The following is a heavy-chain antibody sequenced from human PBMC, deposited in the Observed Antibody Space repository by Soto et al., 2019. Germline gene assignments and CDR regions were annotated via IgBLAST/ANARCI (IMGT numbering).Heavy chain of an antibody. J-gene: IGHJ1*01. CDR2: ISSDDNT. CDR1: GFIVNNIF. V-gene: IGHV3-66*01. Sequence: PGGSLRLSCAASGFIVNNIFMTWVSQAPGKGLEWLSTISSDDNTYYADSVKGRFTISRDSSKNTLYLQMNSLRAEDTAVYHCARDILGGSYDFSHGGQGTLVTVSS. D-gene: IGHD3-3*01. CDR3: ARDILGGSYDFSH.